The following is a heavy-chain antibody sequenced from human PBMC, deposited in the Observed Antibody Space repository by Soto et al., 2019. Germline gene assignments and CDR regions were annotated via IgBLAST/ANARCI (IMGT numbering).Heavy chain of an antibody. Sequence: EVQLLESGGGLVQPGGSLRIACAASQFPFSSYAMSWVRQAPGKGLEWVSGVSGSGGSTYYADSVKGRFTISRDNTKNTLFLQMNSLRAEDTAVYYCAKEPEGYWGQGTLVTVSS. J-gene: IGHJ4*02. V-gene: IGHV3-23*01. CDR2: VSGSGGST. CDR3: AKEPEGY. CDR1: QFPFSSYA.